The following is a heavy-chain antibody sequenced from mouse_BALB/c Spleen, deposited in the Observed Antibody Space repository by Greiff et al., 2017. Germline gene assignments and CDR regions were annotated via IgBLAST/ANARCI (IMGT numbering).Heavy chain of an antibody. CDR2: ISSGGNYT. D-gene: IGHD2-4*01. V-gene: IGHV5-9-3*01. J-gene: IGHJ1*01. CDR1: GFTFSSYA. CDR3: ARLIYYDYDGYFDV. Sequence: EVQVVESGGGLVKPGGSLKLSCAASGFTFSSYAMSWVRQTPEKRLEWVATISSGGNYTYYPDSVKGRFTISRDNAKNTLYLQMSSLRSEDTAMYYCARLIYYDYDGYFDVWGAGTTVTVSS.